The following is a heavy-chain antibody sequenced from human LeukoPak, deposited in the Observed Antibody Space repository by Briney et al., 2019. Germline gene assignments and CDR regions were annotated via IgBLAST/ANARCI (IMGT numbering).Heavy chain of an antibody. D-gene: IGHD2-21*02. CDR1: GFTFSRYW. Sequence: GGSLRLFCAASGFTFSRYWMSWVRQAPGKGLEWVANIKQGGSEEYYVDSVKGRFTISRDNAKNSLYLQMNSLRAEDTAVYYCARDIVVVTAYFDYWGQGTLVTVSS. CDR3: ARDIVVVTAYFDY. V-gene: IGHV3-7*05. CDR2: IKQGGSEE. J-gene: IGHJ4*02.